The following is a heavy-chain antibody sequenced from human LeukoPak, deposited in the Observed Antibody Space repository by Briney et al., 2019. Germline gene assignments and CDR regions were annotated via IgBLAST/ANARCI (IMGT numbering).Heavy chain of an antibody. CDR2: IKQGGSEK. J-gene: IGHJ4*02. V-gene: IGHV3-7*01. D-gene: IGHD4-17*01. Sequence: GGSLRLSCAASGFTFSNYWMSWVGQAPGKGLEWVANIKQGGSEKYYVDSVKGRFTISRDNAKNSLYLQMNSLRAEDTAVYYCAREGYGDHFDSWGQGTLVTVSS. CDR3: AREGYGDHFDS. CDR1: GFTFSNYW.